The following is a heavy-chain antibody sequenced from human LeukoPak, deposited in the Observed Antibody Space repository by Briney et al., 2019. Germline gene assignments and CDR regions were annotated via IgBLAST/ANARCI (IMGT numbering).Heavy chain of an antibody. CDR2: IRYDGGNT. CDR3: AKDEVVPGYYYTDV. J-gene: IGHJ6*03. CDR1: GFIFSNYA. Sequence: GGSLRLSCAASGFIFSNYAMQWVRQAPGMGLEWVAFIRYDGGNTYYADSVKGRFTISRDNSKNTMYLQMNGLNAEDTAVYYCAKDEVVPGYYYTDVWGRGTTVTISS. V-gene: IGHV3-30*02. D-gene: IGHD2-2*01.